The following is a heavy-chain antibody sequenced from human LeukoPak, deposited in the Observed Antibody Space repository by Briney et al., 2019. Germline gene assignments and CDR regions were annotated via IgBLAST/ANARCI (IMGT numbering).Heavy chain of an antibody. CDR3: ARPIADSSGYYYEDY. Sequence: GESRKISCKGSGYSFTSYWIGWVRQMPGKGLEWMGIIYPGDSDTRYSPSFQGQVTISADKSISTAYLQWSSLKASDTAMYYCARPIADSSGYYYEDYWGQGTLVTVSS. CDR1: GYSFTSYW. D-gene: IGHD3-22*01. J-gene: IGHJ4*02. CDR2: IYPGDSDT. V-gene: IGHV5-51*01.